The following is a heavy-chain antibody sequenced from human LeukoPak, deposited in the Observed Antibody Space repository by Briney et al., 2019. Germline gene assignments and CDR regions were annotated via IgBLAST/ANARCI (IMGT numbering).Heavy chain of an antibody. V-gene: IGHV3-15*01. J-gene: IGHJ4*02. CDR1: GFTFRNAW. CDR3: TTAPASLDY. CDR2: IKSKHGGGTT. Sequence: KAGGSLRLSCATSGFTFRNAWMSWVRQAPGKGLEWVGRIKSKHGGGTTDVAAPVKGRFSISRDDSENTLYLQMNSLITDDTAVYYCTTAPASLDYWGQGTLVTVSS.